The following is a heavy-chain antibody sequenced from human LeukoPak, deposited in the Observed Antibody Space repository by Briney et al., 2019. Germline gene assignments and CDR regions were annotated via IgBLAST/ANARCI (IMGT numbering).Heavy chain of an antibody. D-gene: IGHD5-18*01. J-gene: IGHJ6*03. CDR3: ARDGVSYGSPSYYYYYMDV. CDR1: GFTFSSYA. Sequence: GGSLRLSCAASGFTFSSYAMHWVRQAPGKGLEWVAVISYDGSNKYYADSVEGRFTISRDNSENTLYLQMNSLRAEDTAVYYCARDGVSYGSPSYYYYYMDVWGKGTTVTVSS. V-gene: IGHV3-30*04. CDR2: ISYDGSNK.